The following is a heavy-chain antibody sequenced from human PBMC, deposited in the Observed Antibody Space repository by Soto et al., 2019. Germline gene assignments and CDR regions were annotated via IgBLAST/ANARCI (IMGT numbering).Heavy chain of an antibody. D-gene: IGHD5-18*01. CDR1: GFTFRNSG. J-gene: IGHJ4*02. Sequence: GGSLRLSCAASGFTFRNSGMSWVRQAPGKGLQWVSSISDDAADTYYADSVKGRFTISRDNSKNTLSLQMSSLRVEDTAIYYCAKSCSTYSLGKFDYWGQGALVTVSS. V-gene: IGHV3-23*01. CDR2: ISDDAADT. CDR3: AKSCSTYSLGKFDY.